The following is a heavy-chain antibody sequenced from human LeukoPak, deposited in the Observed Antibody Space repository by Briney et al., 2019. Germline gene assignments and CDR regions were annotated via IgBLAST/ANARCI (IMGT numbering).Heavy chain of an antibody. CDR2: INPSDGAT. CDR1: GYTFTMYY. CDR3: AREQRGGVSGSWGCLFASYYTYYYMDV. J-gene: IGHJ6*03. D-gene: IGHD1-26*01. Sequence: ASVKVSCKASGYTFTMYYIHWVRQAPGQGLEWMGMINPSDGATTYAQRFQGRVTMTRDMSTTTVYMDLRSLRSEKTAVYFCAREQRGGVSGSWGCLFASYYTYYYMDVWGRGTTVTVSS. V-gene: IGHV1-46*01.